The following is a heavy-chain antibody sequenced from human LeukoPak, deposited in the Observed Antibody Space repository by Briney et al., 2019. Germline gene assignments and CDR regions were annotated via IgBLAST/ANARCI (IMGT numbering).Heavy chain of an antibody. CDR2: ISDSGGRT. V-gene: IGHV3-23*01. CDR3: AKGYSSGWSEGFLDY. CDR1: GFTFSSYE. J-gene: IGHJ4*02. Sequence: GGSLRLSCAASGFTFSSYEMNWVRQAPGKGLEWVSAISDSGGRTHYADSVRGRFTMSRDNSKKTLYLQMNSLRAEDAAVYYCAKGYSSGWSEGFLDYWGQGSLVTVSS. D-gene: IGHD6-19*01.